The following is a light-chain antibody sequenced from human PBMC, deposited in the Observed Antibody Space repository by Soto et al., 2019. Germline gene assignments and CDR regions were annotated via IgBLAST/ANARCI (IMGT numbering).Light chain of an antibody. CDR1: SSNIGSNT. CDR2: YNN. CDR3: AAWDDSLDGIVV. J-gene: IGLJ2*01. V-gene: IGLV1-44*01. Sequence: QSVLTQPPSVSGTPGQRVAIPCSGSSSNIGSNTVNWYQQLPRMAPKLLIYYNNERPSGVSDRFSGSKSGTSASLAISGRQSEDEADYFCAAWDDSLDGIVVFGGGTKLTVL.